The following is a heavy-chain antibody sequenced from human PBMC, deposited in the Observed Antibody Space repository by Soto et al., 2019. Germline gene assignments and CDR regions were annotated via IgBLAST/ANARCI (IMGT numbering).Heavy chain of an antibody. D-gene: IGHD6-13*01. J-gene: IGHJ5*02. Sequence: PSETLSLTCAVSGGSISSGGYSWSWIRQPPGKGLEWIGYIYHSGSTYYNPSLKSRVTISVDTSKNQFSLKLSSVTAADTAVYYCARGGIAAAGTTRAPRHWFDPWGQGTLVTVSS. CDR2: IYHSGST. CDR3: ARGGIAAAGTTRAPRHWFDP. CDR1: GGSISSGGYS. V-gene: IGHV4-30-2*01.